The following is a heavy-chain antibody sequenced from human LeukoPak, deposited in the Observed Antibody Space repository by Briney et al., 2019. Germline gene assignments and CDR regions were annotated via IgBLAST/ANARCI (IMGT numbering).Heavy chain of an antibody. D-gene: IGHD3-10*01. CDR2: IYYSGST. CDR1: GGSISSYY. CDR3: AGWAHGSGSYSLQFDY. V-gene: IGHV4-59*08. Sequence: PSETLSLTCTVSGGSISSYYWSWIRQPPGKGLEWIGYIYYSGSTNYNPSLKSRVTISVDTSKNQFSLKLSSVTAADTAVYYCAGWAHGSGSYSLQFDYWGQGTLVTVSS. J-gene: IGHJ4*02.